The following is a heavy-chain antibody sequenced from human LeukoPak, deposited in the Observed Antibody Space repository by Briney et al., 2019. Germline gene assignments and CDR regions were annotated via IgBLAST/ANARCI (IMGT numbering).Heavy chain of an antibody. CDR2: IHDSGST. D-gene: IGHD4-17*01. V-gene: IGHV4-4*02. CDR3: ARGTVTIDYFDY. J-gene: IGHJ4*02. Sequence: SETLSLTCAVSGGSISNDKWWSWVRQAPGKGLEWIGEIHDSGSTNYNPSLKSRVSISVDTSKNQFSLKLSSVTAADTAVYYCARGTVTIDYFDYWGQGTLVTVSS. CDR1: GGSISNDKW.